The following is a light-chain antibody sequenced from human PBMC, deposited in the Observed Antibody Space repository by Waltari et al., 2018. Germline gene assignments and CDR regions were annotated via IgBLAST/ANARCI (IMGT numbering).Light chain of an antibody. CDR3: LQDYIYPWT. CDR2: AAS. J-gene: IGKJ1*01. CDR1: QGIRND. V-gene: IGKV1-6*02. Sequence: AIQMTQSPSPLSASVGDRVTITCRASQGIRNDLGWYQQKPGKAPKLLISAASTLQSGVPSRFSGSGSGTEFTLTISSLQPEDFATYYCLQDYIYPWTFGQGTKVEIQ.